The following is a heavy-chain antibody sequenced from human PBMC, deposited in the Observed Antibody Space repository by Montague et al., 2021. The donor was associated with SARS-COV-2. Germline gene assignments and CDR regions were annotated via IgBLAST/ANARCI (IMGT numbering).Heavy chain of an antibody. D-gene: IGHD5-18*01. J-gene: IGHJ5*02. CDR2: IDWDDDK. CDR1: GFSLSTSGMC. Sequence: PALMKPTQTLTLACTFSGFSLSTSGMCVSWIRQPPGKALEWLACIDWDDDKYYSTPLKTRLTISKDTSKNQVVLTMTNMDPVDTATYYCALETPMVTFLAWGQGTLVTVSS. V-gene: IGHV2-70*11. CDR3: ALETPMVTFLA.